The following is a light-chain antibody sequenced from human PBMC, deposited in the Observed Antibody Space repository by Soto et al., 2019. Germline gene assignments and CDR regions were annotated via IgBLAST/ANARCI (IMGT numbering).Light chain of an antibody. J-gene: IGLJ2*01. Sequence: QSALTQPPSASGSHGQSVSISCTGTSSDIGGYNYVSWYQQHPGKAPTLIIYEVNKRPSGVPDRVSGSKSGNTASLTVSGLQAEDEADYYCCSYGGSNNMIFGGGTKLTVL. CDR1: SSDIGGYNY. CDR2: EVN. V-gene: IGLV2-8*01. CDR3: CSYGGSNNMI.